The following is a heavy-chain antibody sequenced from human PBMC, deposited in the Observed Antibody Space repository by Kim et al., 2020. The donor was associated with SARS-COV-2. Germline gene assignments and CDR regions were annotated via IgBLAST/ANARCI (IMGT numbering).Heavy chain of an antibody. V-gene: IGHV4-31*03. Sequence: SETLSLTCTVSGGSISSGDHSWSWIRQQPGKGLEWIGYIFYSGSTHYNPSLKSRLIISVDMSKNQFSLKLTSVTAADTAAYYCARVDYADFYFDSWGQGTLVTVSS. CDR1: GGSISSGDHS. CDR2: IFYSGST. D-gene: IGHD4-17*01. J-gene: IGHJ4*02. CDR3: ARVDYADFYFDS.